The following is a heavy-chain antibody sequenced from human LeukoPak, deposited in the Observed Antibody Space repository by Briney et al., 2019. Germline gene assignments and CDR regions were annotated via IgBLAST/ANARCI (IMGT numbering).Heavy chain of an antibody. CDR1: GFALSDYW. J-gene: IGHJ4*02. D-gene: IGHD3-10*01. V-gene: IGHV3-7*03. CDR2: INEDGGAK. CDR3: AKSGGVSSSSGSYSFDY. Sequence: GSLRLSCAASGFALSDYWMTWVRQAPGKGLEWVADINEDGGAKHYVDSVKGRFTISRDNAKNSLYLQMSSLRAEDTAVYYCAKSGGVSSSSGSYSFDYWGQGTLVTVSS.